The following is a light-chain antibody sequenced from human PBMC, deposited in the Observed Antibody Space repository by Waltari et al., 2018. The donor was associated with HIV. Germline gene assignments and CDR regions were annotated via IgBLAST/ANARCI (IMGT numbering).Light chain of an antibody. V-gene: IGLV3-9*01. CDR1: NIGSKN. CDR2: RDN. CDR3: QVWHTNIAL. Sequence: SYVLTQPVSVSVALGQTARVSCEGNNIGSKNVHWYQQKPGQAPILVIFRDNNRPSGIPGRFSGSNSGNTATLTISRAQAGDEADYFCQVWHTNIALFGGGTKLTVL. J-gene: IGLJ3*02.